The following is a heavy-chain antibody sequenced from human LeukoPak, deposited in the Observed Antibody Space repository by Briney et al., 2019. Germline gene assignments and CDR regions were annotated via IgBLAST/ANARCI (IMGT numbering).Heavy chain of an antibody. CDR1: GGSFSGYY. CDR2: INHSGST. J-gene: IGHJ6*03. V-gene: IGHV4-34*01. Sequence: SETLSLTCAVYGGSFSGYYWSWIRQPPGKGLEWIGEINHSGSTNYNPSLKSRVTISVDTSKNQFSLKLSSVTAADTAVYYCARVRDNWNPNYYYYYYYMDVWGKGTTVTVSS. D-gene: IGHD1-20*01. CDR3: ARVRDNWNPNYYYYYYYMDV.